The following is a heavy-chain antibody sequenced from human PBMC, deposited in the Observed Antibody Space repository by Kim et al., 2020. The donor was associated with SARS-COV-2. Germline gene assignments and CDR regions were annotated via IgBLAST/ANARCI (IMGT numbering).Heavy chain of an antibody. D-gene: IGHD3-16*02. CDR1: GFTFSDYY. V-gene: IGHV3-11*01. CDR2: ISSSGSTI. Sequence: GGSLRLSCAASGFTFSDYYMSWIRQAPGKGLEWVSYISSSGSTIYYADSVKGRFTISRDNAKNSLYLQMNSLRAEDTAVYYCARDQRNDYIWGSYRSAYYYYYYMDVWGKGTTVTVSS. J-gene: IGHJ6*03. CDR3: ARDQRNDYIWGSYRSAYYYYYYMDV.